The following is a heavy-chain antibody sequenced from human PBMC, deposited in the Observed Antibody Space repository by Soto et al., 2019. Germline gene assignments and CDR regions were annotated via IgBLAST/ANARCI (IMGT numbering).Heavy chain of an antibody. CDR2: ISAYNGNT. Sequence: ASVKVSCKASGHTFTSYGISWVRQAPGQGLEWMGWISAYNGNTNYAQKLQGRVTLTTDTSTSTAYMELRGLRSDDTAVYYCVRDWDGSGSYYTGYWGQGTLVTVSS. CDR1: GHTFTSYG. J-gene: IGHJ4*02. D-gene: IGHD3-10*01. CDR3: VRDWDGSGSYYTGY. V-gene: IGHV1-18*04.